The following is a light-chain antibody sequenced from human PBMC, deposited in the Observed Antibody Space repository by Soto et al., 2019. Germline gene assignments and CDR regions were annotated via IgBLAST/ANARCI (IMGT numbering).Light chain of an antibody. CDR1: QSINNR. V-gene: IGKV1-5*01. CDR3: QQFIDGWT. Sequence: DIQMTQSPSTLSASVGDRVTITCRVSQSINNRLAWYQQMPGKAPNLLIYDASSLESGVPSRFRGSGSETEFTLTISGLQPDDFATYYCQQFIDGWTFGQGTKVDIK. CDR2: DAS. J-gene: IGKJ1*01.